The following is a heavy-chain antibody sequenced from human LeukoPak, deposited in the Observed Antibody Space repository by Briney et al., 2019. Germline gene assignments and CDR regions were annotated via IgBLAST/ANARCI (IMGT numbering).Heavy chain of an antibody. J-gene: IGHJ5*02. D-gene: IGHD2-15*01. CDR2: INHSGST. Sequence: SETLSLTCAVYGGSFSGYYWSWIRQPPGKGLEWIGEINHSGSTNYNPSLKSRVTISVDTSKNQFSLKLSSVTAADTAVYYCARDYPYCSGGSCYGGWFDPWGQGTLVTVSS. CDR1: GGSFSGYY. CDR3: ARDYPYCSGGSCYGGWFDP. V-gene: IGHV4-34*01.